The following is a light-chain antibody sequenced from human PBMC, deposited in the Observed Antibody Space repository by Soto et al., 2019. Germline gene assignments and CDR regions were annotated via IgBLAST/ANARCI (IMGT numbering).Light chain of an antibody. V-gene: IGKV3-20*01. CDR1: QSVSSTY. J-gene: IGKJ1*01. Sequence: EIVLTQSPGTLSLSPGERATLSCRASQSVSSTYLGWYQQKPGQAPRPLIYGASSRATGIPDRFSGSGSGTDFTLTIARLEPDDFAVYYCQLYGSSPPWTFGQGTKVEIK. CDR2: GAS. CDR3: QLYGSSPPWT.